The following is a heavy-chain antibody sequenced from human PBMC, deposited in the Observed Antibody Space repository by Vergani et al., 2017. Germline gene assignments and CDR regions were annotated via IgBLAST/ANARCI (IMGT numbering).Heavy chain of an antibody. V-gene: IGHV4-39*01. CDR3: ARQGYDFWSGYSDY. J-gene: IGHJ4*02. CDR2: IYYSGST. CDR1: GGSISSSSYY. Sequence: QLQLQESGPGLVKPSETLSLTCTVSGGSISSSSYYWGWIRQPPGKGLEWIGSIYYSGSTYYNPSLKSRVTISGDTSKNPFSLKLSSVTAADTAVYYCARQGYDFWSGYSDYWGQGTLVTVSS. D-gene: IGHD3-3*01.